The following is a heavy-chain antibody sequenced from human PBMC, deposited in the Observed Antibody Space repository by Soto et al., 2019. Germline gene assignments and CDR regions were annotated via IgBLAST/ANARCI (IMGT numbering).Heavy chain of an antibody. V-gene: IGHV3-73*01. CDR1: GFTFSGSA. CDR2: IRSKANSYAT. J-gene: IGHJ6*03. Sequence: EVQLVESGGGLVQPGGSLKLSCAASGFTFSGSAMHWVRQASGKGLEWVGRIRSKANSYATAYAASVKGRFTISRDDSKNTAYLQMNSLKTEDTAVYYCTRSGRGFAAARPPLDRTDTYYYYYYMDVWGKGTTVTVSS. CDR3: TRSGRGFAAARPPLDRTDTYYYYYYMDV. D-gene: IGHD6-6*01.